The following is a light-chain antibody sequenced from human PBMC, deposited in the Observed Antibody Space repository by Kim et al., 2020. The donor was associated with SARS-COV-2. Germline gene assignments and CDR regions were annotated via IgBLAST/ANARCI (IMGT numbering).Light chain of an antibody. CDR2: DVT. Sequence: QSALTQPASVSGSPGQSITFSCTGTSSDVGAYTYVSWYQQHPNKAPKLMIYDVTKLPSGVSNRFSGSKSGNTASLTISGLQAEDEADYYCASYTTRSTWVFGGGTQLTVL. CDR1: SSDVGAYTY. J-gene: IGLJ3*02. CDR3: ASYTTRSTWV. V-gene: IGLV2-14*03.